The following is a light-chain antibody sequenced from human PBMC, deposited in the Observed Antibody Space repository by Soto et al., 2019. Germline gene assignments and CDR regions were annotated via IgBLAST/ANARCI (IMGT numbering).Light chain of an antibody. CDR3: QQYNNWPPIT. J-gene: IGKJ5*01. CDR2: GAS. Sequence: IVLTPSPATLSVSAGERATLSCRASQSVSSNLAWYQQKPGQAPRLLIYGASTRATGIPARFSGSGSGTEFTLTISSLQSEDFAVYYCQQYNNWPPITLGQGTRLEIK. V-gene: IGKV3-15*01. CDR1: QSVSSN.